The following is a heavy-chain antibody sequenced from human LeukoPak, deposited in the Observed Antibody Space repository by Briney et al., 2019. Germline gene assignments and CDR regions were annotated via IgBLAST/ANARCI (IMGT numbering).Heavy chain of an antibody. CDR1: GDSISSYY. CDR2: FSYSGST. J-gene: IGHJ6*02. Sequence: SETLSLTFTVSGDSISSYYWSWIRQPPGKGLEWIGYFSYSGSTNYNPSLKSRVTISVDTSKNQFSLKLSSVTAADTAVYYCARSDYYVSGRGSFDVWGQGTTVTVSS. D-gene: IGHD3-10*01. CDR3: ARSDYYVSGRGSFDV. V-gene: IGHV4-59*08.